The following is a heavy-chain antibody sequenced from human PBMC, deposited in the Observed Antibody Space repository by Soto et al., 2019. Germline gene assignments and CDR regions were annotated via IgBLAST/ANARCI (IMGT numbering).Heavy chain of an antibody. D-gene: IGHD3-22*01. CDR2: INHSGSS. CDR1: GGSFSEFS. J-gene: IGHJ4*02. CDR3: AIPSSGYWGAFDY. Sequence: PSETLSLTCAVYGGSFSEFSLTWIRQPPGKGLEWIGEINHSGSSNYNPSLKSRVTISVDTSKSQFSLKLTSVTAADTAAYYCAIPSSGYWGAFDYWGQGTLVTVSS. V-gene: IGHV4-34*01.